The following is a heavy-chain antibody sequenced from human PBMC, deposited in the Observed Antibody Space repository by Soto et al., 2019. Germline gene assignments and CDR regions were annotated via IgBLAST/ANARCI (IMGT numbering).Heavy chain of an antibody. Sequence: GGSLRLSCAASGFTFSSYSMNWVRQAPGKGLEWVSSISSSSSYIYYADSVKGRFTISRDNAKNSLYLQMNSLRAEDTAVYYCARDLGIAVGFSPFDYWGQETLVTVSS. CDR1: GFTFSSYS. V-gene: IGHV3-21*01. J-gene: IGHJ4*02. CDR2: ISSSSSYI. CDR3: ARDLGIAVGFSPFDY. D-gene: IGHD6-19*01.